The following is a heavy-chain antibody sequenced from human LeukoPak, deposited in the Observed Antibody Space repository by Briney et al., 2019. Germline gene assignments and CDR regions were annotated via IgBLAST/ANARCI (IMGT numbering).Heavy chain of an antibody. Sequence: PGGSLRLSCAASGFTFSSYSMNWVRQAPGKGLEWVSSISSSSSYIYYADSVKGRFTISRDNAKNSLYLQMNSLRAEDTAVYYCARDPPVGYCSGGSTHPCYYYYGRDVGGQGTRATVSS. CDR3: ARDPPVGYCSGGSTHPCYYYYGRDV. V-gene: IGHV3-21*01. D-gene: IGHD2-15*01. CDR1: GFTFSSYS. J-gene: IGHJ6*02. CDR2: ISSSSSYI.